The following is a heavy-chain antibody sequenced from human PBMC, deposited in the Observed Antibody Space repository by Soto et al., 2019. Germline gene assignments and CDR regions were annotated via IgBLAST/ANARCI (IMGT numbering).Heavy chain of an antibody. Sequence: PSETLSLTCIVSGGSISNYYWSWIRQPPGKGLEWIGEINHSGSTNYNPSLKSRVTISVDTSKNQFSLKLNSVTAADTAVYYCASRHSSPYFDYWGQGTLVTVSS. CDR2: INHSGST. CDR3: ASRHSSPYFDY. J-gene: IGHJ4*02. CDR1: GGSISNYY. D-gene: IGHD6-13*01. V-gene: IGHV4-59*08.